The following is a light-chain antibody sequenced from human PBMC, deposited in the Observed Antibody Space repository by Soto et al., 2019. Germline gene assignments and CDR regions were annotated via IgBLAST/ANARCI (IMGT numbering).Light chain of an antibody. CDR3: QQYSRWPRET. CDR2: EAS. Sequence: VLTQSPAILSVSPGDKVTLSCRASQSVSNYLTWYQQKPGQTPRLLIYEASKRAPGIPARFSGSGSGTDFTLTISNLETEDFAVYFCQQYSRWPRETFGRGTKVDIK. J-gene: IGKJ1*01. CDR1: QSVSNY. V-gene: IGKV3-11*01.